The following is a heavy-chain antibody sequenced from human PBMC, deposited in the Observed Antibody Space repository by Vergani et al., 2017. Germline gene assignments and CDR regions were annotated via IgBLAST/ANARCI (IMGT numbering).Heavy chain of an antibody. Sequence: QVQLVQSGAEVKKPGASVKVSCKASGYTFTSYGISWVRQAPGQGLEWMGWISAYNGNTNYAQKRQGRVTKTTDTSTSTAYMELRSLRSDDTAVYYCAGDPDIGVLPAAPYYYYYYGMDVWGQGTTVTVSS. CDR1: GYTFTSYG. CDR2: ISAYNGNT. J-gene: IGHJ6*02. D-gene: IGHD2-2*01. CDR3: AGDPDIGVLPAAPYYYYYYGMDV. V-gene: IGHV1-18*04.